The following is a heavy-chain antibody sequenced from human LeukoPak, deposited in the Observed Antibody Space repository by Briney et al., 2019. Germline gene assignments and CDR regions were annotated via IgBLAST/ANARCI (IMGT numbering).Heavy chain of an antibody. D-gene: IGHD3-16*01. CDR2: INPNSGGT. CDR1: GSTFTDYY. CDR3: ARGGVVPRRITFGGVKGENVDY. Sequence: GASVKVSCTASGSTFTDYYLHWVRQAPGQGLEWMGRINPNSGGTNYAQKFQGRVTMTRDTSISTAYMELSSLRSDDTAVYYCARGGVVPRRITFGGVKGENVDYWGQGTLVTVSS. V-gene: IGHV1-2*06. J-gene: IGHJ4*02.